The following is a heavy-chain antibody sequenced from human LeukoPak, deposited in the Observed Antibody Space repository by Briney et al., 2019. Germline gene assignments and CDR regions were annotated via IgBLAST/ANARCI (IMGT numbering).Heavy chain of an antibody. CDR2: NTGSGGNT. V-gene: IGHV3-23*01. J-gene: IGHJ4*02. CDR1: GFTFSNYA. Sequence: GGSLRLSCAASGFTFSNYAMSWVRQAPGKGLEWVSANTGSGGNTYYADSVKGRFTISRDNSKNTVFLQMNSLRAEDTAVYYCAKWGDYDVLTGYYVSDYWGQGTLVTVSS. CDR3: AKWGDYDVLTGYYVSDY. D-gene: IGHD3-9*01.